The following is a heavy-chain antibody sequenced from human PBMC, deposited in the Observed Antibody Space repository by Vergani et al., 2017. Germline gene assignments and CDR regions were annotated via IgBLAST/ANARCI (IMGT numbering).Heavy chain of an antibody. V-gene: IGHV4-30-4*01. J-gene: IGHJ4*02. CDR1: GGSFGRGDYS. CDR3: ARSREIVVFDY. D-gene: IGHD3-22*01. CDR2: IYYSGGP. Sequence: VNLQESGPGLVKPSKTLSPTCTVPGGSFGRGDYSWSGIRQPPGKGLEGMGYIYYSGGPSYNPSLKSRVTISVDTSKNQFSLRLSSVTAADTAVYYCARSREIVVFDYWGQGTLVTVSS.